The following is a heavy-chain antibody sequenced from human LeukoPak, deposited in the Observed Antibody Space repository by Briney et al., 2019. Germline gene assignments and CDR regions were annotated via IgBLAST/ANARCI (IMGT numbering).Heavy chain of an antibody. CDR1: GGSISSGGYY. CDR3: ARDYIVVVTANYYYYGMDV. J-gene: IGHJ6*02. CDR2: IYYSGST. Sequence: SETLSLTCTVSGGSISSGGYYWGWIRQHPGKGLEWIGYIYYSGSTYYNPSLKSRVTISVDTSKNQFSLKLSSVTAADTAVYYCARDYIVVVTANYYYYGMDVWGQGTTVTVSS. D-gene: IGHD2-21*02. V-gene: IGHV4-31*03.